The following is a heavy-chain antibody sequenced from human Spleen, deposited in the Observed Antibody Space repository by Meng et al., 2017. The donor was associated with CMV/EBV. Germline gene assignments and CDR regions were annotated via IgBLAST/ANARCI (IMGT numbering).Heavy chain of an antibody. CDR3: ARDRERYCSGGSCYSLDY. J-gene: IGHJ4*02. CDR1: GGSISRGDYY. V-gene: IGHV4-30-4*08. D-gene: IGHD2-15*01. CDR2: IYYSGST. Sequence: GPGLGKPSPTLCPPCTVSGGSISRGDYYWSWIRQPPGKGLEWIGYIYYSGSTYYNPSLKSRVTISVDTSKNQFSLKLSSVTAADTAVYYCARDRERYCSGGSCYSLDYWGQGTLVTVSS.